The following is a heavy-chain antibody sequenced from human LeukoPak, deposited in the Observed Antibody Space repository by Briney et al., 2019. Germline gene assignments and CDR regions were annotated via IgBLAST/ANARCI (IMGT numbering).Heavy chain of an antibody. Sequence: PGTSLRLSCAASGFTFISYAIHWVRQAPGKGLEWVAVISFHGTDSFYADSVKGRFTISRDNSKNTLYLQMNSLRAEDTAVYYCANSRRHTLTTRGNYYYMDVWGKGTTVTISS. CDR1: GFTFISYA. J-gene: IGHJ6*03. CDR2: ISFHGTDS. CDR3: ANSRRHTLTTRGNYYYMDV. D-gene: IGHD3-9*01. V-gene: IGHV3-30*04.